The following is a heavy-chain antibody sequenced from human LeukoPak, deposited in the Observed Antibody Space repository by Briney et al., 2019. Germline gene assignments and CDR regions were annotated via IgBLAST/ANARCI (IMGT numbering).Heavy chain of an antibody. CDR2: IYTSGST. J-gene: IGHJ5*02. CDR1: GGSISSYY. CDR3: ARNSEYCSGGSCYSGWFDP. V-gene: IGHV4-4*09. Sequence: SETLSLTCTVSGGSISSYYWSWIRQPPGKGLEWIGYIYTSGSTNYNPSLRSRVTISVDTSKNQFSLKLSSVTAADTAVYYCARNSEYCSGGSCYSGWFDPWGQGTLVTVSS. D-gene: IGHD2-15*01.